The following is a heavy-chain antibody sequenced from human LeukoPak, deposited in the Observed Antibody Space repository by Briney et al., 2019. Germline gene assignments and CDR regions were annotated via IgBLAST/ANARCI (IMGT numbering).Heavy chain of an antibody. D-gene: IGHD3-10*01. V-gene: IGHV1-24*01. J-gene: IGHJ4*02. CDR1: GYTLTELF. Sequence: GASVKVSCKVSGYTLTELFMHGVRQAPGKGLEWMGGFDPEDGETIYAQKFQGRVTLTEDTSTDTAYMELSSLRSEHTAVYYCATVVPITMVRGGRYFDYWGQGTLVTVSS. CDR2: FDPEDGET. CDR3: ATVVPITMVRGGRYFDY.